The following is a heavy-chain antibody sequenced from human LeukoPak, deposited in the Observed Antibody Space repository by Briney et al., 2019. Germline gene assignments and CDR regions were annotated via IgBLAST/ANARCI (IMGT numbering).Heavy chain of an antibody. V-gene: IGHV4-59*01. CDR1: GGSISSYY. CDR3: ARYIVSYPHDAFDI. Sequence: PSETLSLTCTVSGGSISSYYWSWIRQPPGKGLEWIGYIYYSGSTSYNPSLKSRVTISVDTSKKQFSLRLSSVTAADTAFYYCARYIVSYPHDAFDIWGQGTMVTVSS. J-gene: IGHJ3*02. CDR2: IYYSGST. D-gene: IGHD1-26*01.